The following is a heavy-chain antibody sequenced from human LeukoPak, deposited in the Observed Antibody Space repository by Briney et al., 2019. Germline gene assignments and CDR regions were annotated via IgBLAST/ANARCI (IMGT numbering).Heavy chain of an antibody. D-gene: IGHD2-21*02. J-gene: IGHJ4*02. CDR3: ARDGSRGNLVTAPDY. Sequence: GGTLRLSCAASGFTFSSYGMSWVRQAPGKGLEWVSAITGTGHITYYADSVKGRFTISRDNSKNTLYLQMNSLRAEDTAVYYCARDGSRGNLVTAPDYWGQGTLVTVSS. CDR1: GFTFSSYG. CDR2: ITGTGHIT. V-gene: IGHV3-23*01.